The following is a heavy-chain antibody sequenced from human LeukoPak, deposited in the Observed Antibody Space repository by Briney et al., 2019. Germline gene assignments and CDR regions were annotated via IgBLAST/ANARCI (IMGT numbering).Heavy chain of an antibody. V-gene: IGHV3-23*01. CDR2: ISGSGDNT. CDR1: GFTFNNHA. J-gene: IGHJ4*02. D-gene: IGHD3-10*01. Sequence: GGSLRLSCVVSGFTFNNHAMSWVRQAPGRGLEWVSAISGSGDNTFYAGSVRGRFTISRDNSKNTLYLQMDSLRAEDTAIYYCTKDFRGSGYFFDYWGQGTPVTVSS. CDR3: TKDFRGSGYFFDY.